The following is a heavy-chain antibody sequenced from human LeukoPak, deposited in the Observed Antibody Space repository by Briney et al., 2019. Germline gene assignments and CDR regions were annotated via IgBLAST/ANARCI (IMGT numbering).Heavy chain of an antibody. J-gene: IGHJ4*02. CDR3: AKEPPRGYNYGLDY. D-gene: IGHD5-18*01. CDR1: GFIFTNFA. V-gene: IGHV3-23*01. Sequence: GGSLRLSCAASGFIFTNFAMKWVRQAPGKGLEWVSTISGSGINTNYADSVKGRFTISRDNSKNTLYLQMNSLRAEDTAIYYCAKEPPRGYNYGLDYWGQGTLVTVSS. CDR2: ISGSGINT.